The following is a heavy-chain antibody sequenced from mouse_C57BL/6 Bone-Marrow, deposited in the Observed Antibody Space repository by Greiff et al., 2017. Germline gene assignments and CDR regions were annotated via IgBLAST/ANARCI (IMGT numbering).Heavy chain of an antibody. J-gene: IGHJ1*03. V-gene: IGHV1-69*01. D-gene: IGHD1-1*01. CDR2: IAPSYSYT. Sequence: QVQLQQPGAELVMPGASVKLSCKASGYTFTSYWMHWVKQRPGQGLEWIGEIAPSYSYTNYTQKFKGKSTLTVDKSSSTAYMQLSSLTSEYSAVSYFARRGYGSSYDWYFDVWGTGTTVTVSS. CDR3: ARRGYGSSYDWYFDV. CDR1: GYTFTSYW.